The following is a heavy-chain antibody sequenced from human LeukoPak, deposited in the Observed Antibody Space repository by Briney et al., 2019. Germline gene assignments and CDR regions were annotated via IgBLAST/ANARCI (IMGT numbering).Heavy chain of an antibody. CDR3: ARAKENYHAHYFDY. V-gene: IGHV1-18*01. CDR2: ISAYNGNT. D-gene: IGHD1-7*01. Sequence: SVKVSCKASGYTFTSYGISWVRQAPGQGLEWMGWISAYNGNTNYAQKLQGRVTMTTDTSTSTAYMELRSLRSDDTAVYYCARAKENYHAHYFDYWGQGTLVTVSS. CDR1: GYTFTSYG. J-gene: IGHJ4*02.